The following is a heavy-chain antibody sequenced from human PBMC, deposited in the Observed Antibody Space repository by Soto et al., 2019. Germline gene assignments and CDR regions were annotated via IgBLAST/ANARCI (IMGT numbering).Heavy chain of an antibody. CDR2: VSFRGDI. CDR3: TTGEERNSNWYGKFVT. CDR1: GCMFSSYT. Sequence: GGSLRLSCTASGCMFSSYTMNWVRQAPGKGLEWVSSVSFRGDIYYADSLEGRFTISRDDAKNSLYLQMNSLRAEDTALYYCTTGEERNSNWYGKFVTWGQGTLVTVSS. J-gene: IGHJ5*02. V-gene: IGHV3-21*04. D-gene: IGHD4-4*01.